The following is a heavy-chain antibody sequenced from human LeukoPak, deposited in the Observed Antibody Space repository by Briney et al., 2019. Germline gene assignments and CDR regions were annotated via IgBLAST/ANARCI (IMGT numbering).Heavy chain of an antibody. CDR2: INPNSGGT. Sequence: GASVKVSCKASGYTFTGYYMHWVRQAPGQGLEWMGWINPNSGGTNYAQKFQGRVTMTRDTSISTAYMELSRLRSDDTAVYYCARTLREWEQPFDYWGQGTLVTVSS. D-gene: IGHD1-26*01. J-gene: IGHJ4*02. V-gene: IGHV1-2*02. CDR1: GYTFTGYY. CDR3: ARTLREWEQPFDY.